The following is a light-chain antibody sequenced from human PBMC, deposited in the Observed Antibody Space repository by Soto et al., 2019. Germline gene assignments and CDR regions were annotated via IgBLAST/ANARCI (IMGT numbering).Light chain of an antibody. J-gene: IGKJ4*01. CDR1: QSVSSSY. CDR2: ATS. Sequence: PGERVTLSCRASQSVSSSYLTCYQQKPGQAPRLLMSATSSRATGIPDRFSGSGSGTDFTLTISNLEAEDFAVYYCQQRSGWLTFGGGTKVDIK. CDR3: QQRSGWLT. V-gene: IGKV3D-20*02.